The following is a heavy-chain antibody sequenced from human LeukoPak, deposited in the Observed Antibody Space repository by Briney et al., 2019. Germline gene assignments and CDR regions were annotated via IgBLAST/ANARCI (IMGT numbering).Heavy chain of an antibody. CDR1: GYTFTNYG. J-gene: IGHJ4*02. V-gene: IGHV1-18*04. CDR3: ARDLRSGSYPPPFDY. CDR2: ISVYNGNT. D-gene: IGHD6-19*01. Sequence: ASVKVSCKASGYTFTNYGISWVRQAPGQGLEWMGWISVYNGNTNYAENLQGRVTVTTDTSTNTTYMELRSLRSDDTAVYYCARDLRSGSYPPPFDYWGQGTLVTVSS.